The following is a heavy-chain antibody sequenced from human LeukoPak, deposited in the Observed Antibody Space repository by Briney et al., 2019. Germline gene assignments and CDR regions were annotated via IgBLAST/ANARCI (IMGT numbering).Heavy chain of an antibody. CDR3: ARVFRDSAAAGLPY. CDR2: TNAGNGNT. J-gene: IGHJ4*02. V-gene: IGHV1-3*01. Sequence: ASVKVSCKASGYTFTSYAMHWVRQAPGQRLEWMGWTNAGNGNTKYSQKFQGRVTITRDTSASTAYMELSSLRSEDTAVYYCARVFRDSAAAGLPYWGQGTLVTVSS. D-gene: IGHD6-13*01. CDR1: GYTFTSYA.